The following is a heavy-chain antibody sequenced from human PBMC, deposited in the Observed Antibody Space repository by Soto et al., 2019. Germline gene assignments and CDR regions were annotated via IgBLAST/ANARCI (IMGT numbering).Heavy chain of an antibody. CDR3: ASPRAFGDALRDLYFDF. CDR1: GFTFSDHF. J-gene: IGHJ2*01. Sequence: EVQLVESGGVLVQPGGSLRLSCAASGFTFSDHFMDWVRQAPGKGLEWIGRAKSGPYGYATQYAASVKGSFTVSRDDSENSFYLHMHTLRTDDTAVYYCASPRAFGDALRDLYFDFWVRGTLVNVSS. CDR2: AKSGPYGYAT. D-gene: IGHD2-21*01. V-gene: IGHV3-72*01.